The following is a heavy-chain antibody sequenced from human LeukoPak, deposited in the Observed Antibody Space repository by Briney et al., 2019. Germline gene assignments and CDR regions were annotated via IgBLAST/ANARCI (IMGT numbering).Heavy chain of an antibody. D-gene: IGHD3-16*02. CDR2: AYHTGHT. Sequence: SETLSLTCTVSGGSMNNYYWSWIRQPPGKGLEWIAYAYHTGHTRYNPSLKSRVTISVDTSKNQFSLKLSSVTAADTAVYYCARGRMITFGGVIVPFDYWGQGTLVTVSS. CDR3: ARGRMITFGGVIVPFDY. J-gene: IGHJ4*02. V-gene: IGHV4-59*12. CDR1: GGSMNNYY.